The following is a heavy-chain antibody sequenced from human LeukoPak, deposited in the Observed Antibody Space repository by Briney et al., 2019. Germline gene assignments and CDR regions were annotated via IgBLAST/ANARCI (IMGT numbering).Heavy chain of an antibody. CDR2: ISSGSSTI. V-gene: IGHV3-48*01. D-gene: IGHD1-26*01. CDR1: GFTFSSYS. J-gene: IGHJ4*02. CDR3: ARIIVGATGSDY. Sequence: GSLRLSCTASGFTFSSYSMNWVRQAPGKGLEWVSHISSGSSTIYYVDSVKGRFTISRDNAKNSLYLQMNSLRAEDTAVYYCARIIVGATGSDYWGQGTLVTVSS.